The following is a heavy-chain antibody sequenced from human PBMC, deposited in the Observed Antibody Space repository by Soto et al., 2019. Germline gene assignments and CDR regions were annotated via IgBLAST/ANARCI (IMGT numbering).Heavy chain of an antibody. Sequence: SGPTLVNPTQTLTLTCTFSGFSLSTSGMCVSWIRQPPGKALEWLALIDWDDDKYYSTSLKTRLTISKDTSKNQVVLTMTNMDPVDTATYYCARGDYYDSSGYPVFDYWGQGTLVTVSS. CDR3: ARGDYYDSSGYPVFDY. CDR2: IDWDDDK. CDR1: GFSLSTSGMC. V-gene: IGHV2-70*01. D-gene: IGHD3-22*01. J-gene: IGHJ4*02.